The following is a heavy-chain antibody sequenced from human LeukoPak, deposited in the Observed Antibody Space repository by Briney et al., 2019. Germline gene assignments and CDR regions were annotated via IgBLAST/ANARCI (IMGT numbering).Heavy chain of an antibody. Sequence: GSSVKVSCKASGGTFSSYAISWVRQAPGQGLEWMGWINPNSGGTNYAQKFQGRVTMTRDTSISTAYMELSRLRSDDTAVYYCARGGVVGDFDYWGQGTLVTVSS. J-gene: IGHJ4*02. CDR2: INPNSGGT. CDR1: GGTFSSYA. D-gene: IGHD3-16*01. CDR3: ARGGVVGDFDY. V-gene: IGHV1-2*02.